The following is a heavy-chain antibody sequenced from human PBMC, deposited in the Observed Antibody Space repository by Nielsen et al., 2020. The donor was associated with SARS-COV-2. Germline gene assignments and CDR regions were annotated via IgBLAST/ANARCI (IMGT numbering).Heavy chain of an antibody. CDR3: AGGAAFFDP. CDR2: RSHDGNT. D-gene: IGHD2-15*01. Sequence: SETLSLTCTVSGDSITFSGSYWTWIRHHPLRGLEWLGHRSHDGNTYPNPSLQSRLIISVDTSKNQFSLSLNSVTDADTAIYCCAGGAAFFDPWGQGIRVTVSS. J-gene: IGHJ5*02. V-gene: IGHV4-31*03. CDR1: GDSITFSGSY.